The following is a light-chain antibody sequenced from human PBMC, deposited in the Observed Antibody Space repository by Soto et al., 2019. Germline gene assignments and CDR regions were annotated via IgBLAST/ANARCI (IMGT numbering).Light chain of an antibody. CDR1: QSISSW. CDR3: QQYNSYSWT. V-gene: IGKV1-5*03. J-gene: IGKJ1*01. CDR2: KPS. Sequence: DIPMTQSPSTLSASVGDRVTITCRASQSISSWLAWYQQKPGKAPKLLIYKPSSLESVVPSRFSGRGSGTEFTLTISSLQPDDCATYYCQQYNSYSWTFGQGTNVEIK.